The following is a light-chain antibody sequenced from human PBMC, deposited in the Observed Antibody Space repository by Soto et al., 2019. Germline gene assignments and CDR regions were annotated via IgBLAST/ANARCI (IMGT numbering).Light chain of an antibody. CDR3: QQCNSYPLGT. V-gene: IGKV1-13*02. J-gene: IGKJ4*01. CDR2: DAS. Sequence: AIQLTQSPSSLSASVGDRVTITCRASQGISSALAWYQQKPGKAPKLLIYDASSLESGVPSRFSGSGSGTDFTLTNSSLQPEDFATYYCQQCNSYPLGTFGGGTKVEIK. CDR1: QGISSA.